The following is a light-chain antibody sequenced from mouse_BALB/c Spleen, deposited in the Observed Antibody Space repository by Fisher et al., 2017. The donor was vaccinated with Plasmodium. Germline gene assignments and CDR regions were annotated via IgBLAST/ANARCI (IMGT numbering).Light chain of an antibody. J-gene: IGKJ5*01. CDR1: QRISNH. V-gene: IGKV5-45*01. Sequence: DIVLTQSPTNLSVTPGDRVSLFCRARQRISNHLPWYQQKALESQWILIKYDSQSIYGIHSRFSGSGSGTDFTLSIDSVETEDFGMYFCQQINSWPLTFGAGTKLELK. CDR2: YDS. CDR3: QQINSWPLT.